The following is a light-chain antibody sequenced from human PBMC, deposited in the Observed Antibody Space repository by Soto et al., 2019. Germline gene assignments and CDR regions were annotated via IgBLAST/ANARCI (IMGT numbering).Light chain of an antibody. Sequence: QSVLTQPPSASGTPGQRVTISCSGSSSNIGSNTVNWYQHLPRTAPKLLIYINDHRPPGVPDRFSGSKSGTSASLAISGLEYEDEADYYCAAWDDSLNGWVFGGGTKLTVL. J-gene: IGLJ3*02. V-gene: IGLV1-44*01. CDR3: AAWDDSLNGWV. CDR1: SSNIGSNT. CDR2: IND.